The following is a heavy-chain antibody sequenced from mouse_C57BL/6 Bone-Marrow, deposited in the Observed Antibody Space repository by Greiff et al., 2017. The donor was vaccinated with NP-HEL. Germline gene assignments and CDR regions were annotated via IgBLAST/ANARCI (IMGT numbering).Heavy chain of an antibody. V-gene: IGHV15-2*01. CDR3: ARPWLRRGSYWYFDV. CDR2: ILPSIGRT. D-gene: IGHD2-2*01. J-gene: IGHJ1*03. Sequence: QVPLQQSGSELRSPGSSVKLSCKDFDSEVFPIAYMSWVRQKPGHGFEWIGGILPSIGRTIYGEKFEDKATLDADTLSNTAYLELNSLTSEDSAIYYCARPWLRRGSYWYFDVWGTGTTVTVSS. CDR1: DSEVFPIAY.